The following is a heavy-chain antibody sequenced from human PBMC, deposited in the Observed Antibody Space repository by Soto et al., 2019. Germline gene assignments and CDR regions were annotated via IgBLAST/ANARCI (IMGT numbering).Heavy chain of an antibody. V-gene: IGHV6-1*01. J-gene: IGHJ6*03. Sequence: SQTLSLTCATSGDSVSSNSAAWNWIRQSPSRGLEWLGRTYYRSRWYNDYAVSVKSRITVNPDTSKNQFSLHLNSVTPVDMALYYCAGTTSLQRYYMDVWDKGTTVTVSS. CDR1: GDSVSSNSAA. D-gene: IGHD1-7*01. CDR2: TYYRSRWYN. CDR3: AGTTSLQRYYMDV.